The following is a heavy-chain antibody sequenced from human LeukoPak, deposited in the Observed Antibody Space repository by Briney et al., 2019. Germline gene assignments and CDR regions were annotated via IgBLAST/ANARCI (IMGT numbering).Heavy chain of an antibody. CDR1: GYTFTGYY. V-gene: IGHV1-2*02. J-gene: IGHJ6*02. CDR2: INPNGGGT. D-gene: IGHD3-16*01. CDR3: ATPGGGWGQYYYYGMDV. Sequence: ASVKVSCKASGYTFTGYYMHWVRQAPGQGLEWMGWINPNGGGTNYALKFQGRVTMTRDTSISTAYMELSRLRSDDTAVYYCATPGGGWGQYYYYGMDVWGQGTTVTVSS.